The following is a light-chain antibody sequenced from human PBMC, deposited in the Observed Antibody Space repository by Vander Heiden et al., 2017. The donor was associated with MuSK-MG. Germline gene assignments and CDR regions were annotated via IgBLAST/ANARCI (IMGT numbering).Light chain of an antibody. V-gene: IGKV1-5*01. J-gene: IGKJ1*01. CDR2: DAS. CDR3: QQDNSYSVT. Sequence: DIQMTQSPSTLSASVGDRVTITCRASQSISSWLAWYQQKPGKAPKLLIYDASSLESGVPSRFSGSASGTEFTLTISSLQPDDFATYYCQQDNSYSVTFGQGTKVEIK. CDR1: QSISSW.